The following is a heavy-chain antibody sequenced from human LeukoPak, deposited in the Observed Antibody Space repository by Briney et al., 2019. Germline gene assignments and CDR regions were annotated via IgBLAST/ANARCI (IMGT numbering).Heavy chain of an antibody. CDR3: ARHVVIGEWLGSEDDGFDI. J-gene: IGHJ3*02. CDR2: LHYSGRA. D-gene: IGHD5-12*01. Sequence: PSETLSLTCTVSGASITTSGYYWGWVRQSPGKGLEWIGSLHYSGRAYYGPSLKSRVTISGDTSKNQFSLKLNSVTAADTAVYYCARHVVIGEWLGSEDDGFDIWGQGTMVTVSS. CDR1: GASITTSGYY. V-gene: IGHV4-39*01.